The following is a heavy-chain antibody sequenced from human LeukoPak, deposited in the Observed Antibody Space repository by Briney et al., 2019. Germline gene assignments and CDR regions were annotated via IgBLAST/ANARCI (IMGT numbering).Heavy chain of an antibody. CDR3: ARGDCSSTSCYGYYYYGMDV. Sequence: ASVKVSCKASGYTFTGYYMHWVRQAPGQGLEWMGWINPNSGGTNYAQKFQGWVTMTRDTSISTAYMELSRLRSDDTAVYYCARGDCSSTSCYGYYYYGMDVWGQGTMVTVSS. J-gene: IGHJ6*02. CDR1: GYTFTGYY. CDR2: INPNSGGT. V-gene: IGHV1-2*04. D-gene: IGHD2-2*01.